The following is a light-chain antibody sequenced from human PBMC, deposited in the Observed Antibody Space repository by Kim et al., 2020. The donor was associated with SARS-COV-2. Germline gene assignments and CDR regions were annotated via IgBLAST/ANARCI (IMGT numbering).Light chain of an antibody. CDR1: QSVSSN. Sequence: EILMTQSPGTLSVSPGERATLSCRASQSVSSNLAWYQQNPGQAPRLLIYGASTRATGIPARFSGSGSGTEFTLTISSLQSEDFAVYYCEHYNGWPPYTFGQGTKLEI. J-gene: IGKJ2*01. CDR2: GAS. V-gene: IGKV3-15*01. CDR3: EHYNGWPPYT.